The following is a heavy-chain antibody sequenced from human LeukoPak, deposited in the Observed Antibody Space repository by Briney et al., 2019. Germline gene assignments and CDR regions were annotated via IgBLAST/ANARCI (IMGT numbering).Heavy chain of an antibody. D-gene: IGHD6-13*01. CDR3: ATHSYSTSWRLDAFDI. Sequence: PGGSLRLSCAASGFTFSRYWMHWVRQPPGKGLVWVSRIDSDGSSTDYADSVKGRFTISRDNAESTLYLQMNSLRAEDTAVYYCATHSYSTSWRLDAFDIWAKGQRSPSLQ. CDR2: IDSDGSST. V-gene: IGHV3-74*01. CDR1: GFTFSRYW. J-gene: IGHJ3*02.